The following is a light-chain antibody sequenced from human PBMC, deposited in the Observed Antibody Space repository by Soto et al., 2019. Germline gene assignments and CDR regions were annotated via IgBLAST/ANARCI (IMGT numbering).Light chain of an antibody. Sequence: QSVLTQPPSVSGAPGQRVTISCTGSSSNIGAGYDVHWYQQLPGTAPKLLIYSNNQRPSGVPDRFSGSKSGTSASLAISGLQSEDEADYYCAAWDDRLYIYVFGTGTKVTVL. J-gene: IGLJ1*01. V-gene: IGLV1-40*01. CDR1: SSNIGAGYD. CDR3: AAWDDRLYIYV. CDR2: SNN.